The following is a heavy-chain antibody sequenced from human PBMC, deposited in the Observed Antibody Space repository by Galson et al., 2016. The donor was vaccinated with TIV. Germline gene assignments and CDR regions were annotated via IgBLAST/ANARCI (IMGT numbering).Heavy chain of an antibody. V-gene: IGHV3-15*01. Sequence: SLRLSCAVSGFTFSTYWMSWVRQPPGKGLEWVGRIQSKTEGGSADYAAPVRGRFIISRNDSENTLFLQMNNLKTEDTAMYYCVTGAVAAGTWGQGTLVAVSS. CDR3: VTGAVAAGT. CDR1: GFTFSTYW. CDR2: IQSKTEGGSA. D-gene: IGHD6-13*01. J-gene: IGHJ4*02.